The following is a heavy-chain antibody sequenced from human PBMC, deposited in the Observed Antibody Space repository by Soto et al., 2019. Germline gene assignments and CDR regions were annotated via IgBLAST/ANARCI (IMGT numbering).Heavy chain of an antibody. Sequence: QVQLVQSGAEEKKPGASVKVSCKASGYTFTGYAMHWVRQAPGQRLEWMGWINAGNGNTKYSQKSQGRATITRDTSARAAYRQLSSLSSEDTAVHCCARAVAVAADLDYGGQGTLVTVSS. D-gene: IGHD6-19*01. CDR2: INAGNGNT. CDR3: ARAVAVAADLDY. CDR1: GYTFTGYA. J-gene: IGHJ4*02. V-gene: IGHV1-3*05.